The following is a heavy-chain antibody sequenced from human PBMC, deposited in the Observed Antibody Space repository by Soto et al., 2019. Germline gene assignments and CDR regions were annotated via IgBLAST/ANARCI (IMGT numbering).Heavy chain of an antibody. J-gene: IGHJ6*02. Sequence: EVQLVESGGGLVQPGGSLRLSCAASGFTFSNYWMHWVRQAPGKGLMWVSRISSDGSTTNYADSVKGRFTISRDNAKNTLYLQMNSPRVEDTALYYCARGVRGHYGKDVWGQGTTVTVSS. CDR1: GFTFSNYW. CDR2: ISSDGSTT. D-gene: IGHD3-10*01. V-gene: IGHV3-74*01. CDR3: ARGVRGHYGKDV.